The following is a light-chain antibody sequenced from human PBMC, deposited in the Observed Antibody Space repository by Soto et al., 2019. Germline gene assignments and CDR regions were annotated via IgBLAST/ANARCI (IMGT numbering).Light chain of an antibody. CDR1: QSISSSY. CDR2: GVY. Sequence: EIVLTQSPGTLSLSPGERATLSCRASQSISSSYLAWYQQEPGQAPRLLIYGVYNRATGIPDRFSGSGSGTDSTLTISRLEPEDYAVAEWYQYGNSLTFGGGTKVEI. J-gene: IGKJ4*01. CDR3: YQYGNSLT. V-gene: IGKV3-20*01.